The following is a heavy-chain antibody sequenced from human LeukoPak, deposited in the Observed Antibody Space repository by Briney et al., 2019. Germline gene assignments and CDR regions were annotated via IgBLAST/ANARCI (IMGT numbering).Heavy chain of an antibody. D-gene: IGHD1-26*01. CDR1: GGTFSSYA. V-gene: IGHV1-69*05. CDR2: IIPIFGTA. Sequence: ASVKVSCKASGGTFSSYAISWVRQAPGQGLEWMGRIIPIFGTANYAQKFKGRVTITTDESTSTAYMELSSLRSEDTAVYYCARETWGSYRGGAFDIWGQGTMVTVSS. J-gene: IGHJ3*02. CDR3: ARETWGSYRGGAFDI.